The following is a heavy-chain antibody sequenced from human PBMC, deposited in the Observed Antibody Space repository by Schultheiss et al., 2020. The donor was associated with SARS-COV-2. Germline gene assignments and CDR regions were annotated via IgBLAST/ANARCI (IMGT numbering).Heavy chain of an antibody. J-gene: IGHJ5*02. V-gene: IGHV1-46*01. CDR1: GYTFTGYY. CDR2: INPSGGST. Sequence: ASVKVSCKASGYTFTGYYMHWVRQAPGQGLEWMGIINPSGGSTSYAQKFQGRVTMTTDTSTSTAYMELRSLRSDDTAVYYCARFTTENWFDPWGQGTLVTVSS. D-gene: IGHD1-14*01. CDR3: ARFTTENWFDP.